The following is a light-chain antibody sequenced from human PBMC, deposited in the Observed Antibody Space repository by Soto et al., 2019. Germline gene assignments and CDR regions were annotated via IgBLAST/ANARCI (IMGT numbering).Light chain of an antibody. J-gene: IGKJ5*01. CDR2: GAS. Sequence: EIVLTQSPATLSVSPGERATLSCRASQSVSTNLSWYQQKPGQVPSLLISGASTRATDIPSRFSGSVSGTEFTPTISSLQSEDLAVYYCQQFDKWPITFGQGTRLEIK. CDR3: QQFDKWPIT. V-gene: IGKV3-15*01. CDR1: QSVSTN.